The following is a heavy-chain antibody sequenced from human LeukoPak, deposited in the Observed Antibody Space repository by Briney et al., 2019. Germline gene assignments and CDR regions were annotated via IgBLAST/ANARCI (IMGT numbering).Heavy chain of an antibody. CDR2: INHSGST. J-gene: IGHJ6*02. Sequence: SETLSLTCAVYGGSFSGYYWSWIRQPPGKGLEWIGEINHSGSTNYNPSLKSRVTISVDTSKNQFSLKLSSVTAADTAVYYCATRGYSYGATNYYYYYGMDVWGQGTTVTVSS. CDR3: ATRGYSYGATNYYYYYGMDV. D-gene: IGHD5-18*01. V-gene: IGHV4-34*01. CDR1: GGSFSGYY.